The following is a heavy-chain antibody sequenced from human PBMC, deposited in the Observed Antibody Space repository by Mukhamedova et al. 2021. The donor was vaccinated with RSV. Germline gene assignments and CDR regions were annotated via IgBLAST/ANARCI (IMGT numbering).Heavy chain of an antibody. D-gene: IGHD1/OR15-1a*01. CDR2: IYHSGST. Sequence: IRQPPGKGLEWIGSIYHSGSTYYNPSLKSRVTISVDTSKNQFFLKLSSVTAADTAVYYCALAGTTFDYWGQGTLVTVSS. J-gene: IGHJ4*02. CDR3: ALAGTTFDY. V-gene: IGHV4-38-2*01.